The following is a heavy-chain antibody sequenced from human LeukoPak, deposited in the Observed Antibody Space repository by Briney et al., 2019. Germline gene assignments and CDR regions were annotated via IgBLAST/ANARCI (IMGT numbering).Heavy chain of an antibody. V-gene: IGHV4-34*01. D-gene: IGHD6-13*01. CDR2: INHSGST. CDR3: ARSIAAAGWVDY. CDR1: GGSFSGYY. Sequence: SETLSLTCAVYGGSFSGYYWSWIRQPPGKGLAWIGEINHSGSTNYNPSLKSRVTISVDTSKNQFSLKLSSVTAADTAVYYCARSIAAAGWVDYWGQGTLVTVSS. J-gene: IGHJ4*02.